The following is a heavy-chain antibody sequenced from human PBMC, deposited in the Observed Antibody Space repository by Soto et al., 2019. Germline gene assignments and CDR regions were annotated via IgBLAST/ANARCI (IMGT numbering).Heavy chain of an antibody. V-gene: IGHV4-4*02. CDR2: IYHSGST. Sequence: SETLSLTCTVSGGSISTTHWWTWVRQPPGKGLEWIGEIYHSGSTNYNPSLKSRVTISVDNSKNQFSLKLSSVTAADTAVYYCAREDLNYDSSGYYGWFDPWGQGTLVTVSS. D-gene: IGHD3-22*01. J-gene: IGHJ5*02. CDR3: AREDLNYDSSGYYGWFDP. CDR1: GGSISTTHW.